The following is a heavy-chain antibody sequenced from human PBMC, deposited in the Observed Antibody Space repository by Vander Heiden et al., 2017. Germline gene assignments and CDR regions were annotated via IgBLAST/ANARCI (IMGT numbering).Heavy chain of an antibody. CDR3: ARDRDTAMVRGMDV. Sequence: EVQLVESGGGLVQPGGSLRLSCAAHGFTLSSYRMNWGRQAPGQGLGWVSYISSSSSTIYYADSVKGRFTMSRDNAKNSLYLQMNSLRDEDTAVYYCARDRDTAMVRGMDVWGQGTTVTVSS. CDR1: GFTLSSYR. D-gene: IGHD5-18*01. V-gene: IGHV3-48*02. J-gene: IGHJ6*02. CDR2: ISSSSSTI.